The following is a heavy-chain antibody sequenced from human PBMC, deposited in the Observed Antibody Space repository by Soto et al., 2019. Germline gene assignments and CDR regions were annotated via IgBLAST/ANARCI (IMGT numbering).Heavy chain of an antibody. CDR2: ISYDGSNK. CDR1: GFTFSSYG. CDR3: AKGAKSRLLWFGVA. Sequence: QVQLVESGGGVVQPGRSLRLSCAASGFTFSSYGMHWVRQAPGKGLEWVAVISYDGSNKYYADSVKGRFTSARDNSKNTLYLQMNSLRAEDTAVYYCAKGAKSRLLWFGVAWGQGTLVTVSS. J-gene: IGHJ4*02. D-gene: IGHD3-10*01. V-gene: IGHV3-30*18.